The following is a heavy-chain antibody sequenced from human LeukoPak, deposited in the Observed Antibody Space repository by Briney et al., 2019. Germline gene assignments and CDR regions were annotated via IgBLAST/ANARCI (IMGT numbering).Heavy chain of an antibody. J-gene: IGHJ4*01. Sequence: GGSLRLSCAASGFTFSSYAMHWVRQAPGKGLGWVAVISYDGSNKYYADSVKGRFTISRDNSKNTVYLQMNSLRAEDTAVYYCPKSYSSSWYKDFDYWGHGTLVTVSS. CDR2: ISYDGSNK. V-gene: IGHV3-30-3*01. D-gene: IGHD6-13*01. CDR3: PKSYSSSWYKDFDY. CDR1: GFTFSSYA.